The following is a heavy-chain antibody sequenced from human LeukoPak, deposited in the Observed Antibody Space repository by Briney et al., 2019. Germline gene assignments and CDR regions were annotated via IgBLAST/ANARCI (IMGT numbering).Heavy chain of an antibody. Sequence: GGSLRLSCVASGFTFSSYSMNWVRQAPGKGLEWVSSISSSSSYIYYADSVKGRFTISRDTAKNLLYLQMNSLRAEDTAVYYCARGRDNFWSGYLFSTAGPYIDYWGQGTLVTVSS. V-gene: IGHV3-21*01. CDR3: ARGRDNFWSGYLFSTAGPYIDY. CDR1: GFTFSSYS. CDR2: ISSSSSYI. J-gene: IGHJ4*02. D-gene: IGHD3-3*01.